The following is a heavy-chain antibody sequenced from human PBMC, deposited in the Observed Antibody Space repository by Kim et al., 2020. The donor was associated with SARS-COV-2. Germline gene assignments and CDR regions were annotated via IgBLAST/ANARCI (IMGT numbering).Heavy chain of an antibody. CDR2: MNPNSGNT. V-gene: IGHV1-8*01. J-gene: IGHJ4*02. Sequence: ASVKVSCKASGYTFTSYDINWVRQATGQGLEWMGWMNPNSGNTGYAQKFQGRVTMTRNTSISTAYMELSSLRSEDTAVYYCARGPLITMTNTGWGQGTLVTVSS. CDR1: GYTFTSYD. CDR3: ARGPLITMTNTG. D-gene: IGHD3-22*01.